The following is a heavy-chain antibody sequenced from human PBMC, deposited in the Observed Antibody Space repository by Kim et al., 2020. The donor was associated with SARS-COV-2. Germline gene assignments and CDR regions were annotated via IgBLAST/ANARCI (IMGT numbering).Heavy chain of an antibody. CDR3: ASDKSIGYDWYYFLQS. V-gene: IGHV3-48*02. Sequence: GGSLRLSCAASGFTFNSYAMNWVRQAPGKGLEWASYISSSSSNIKYADSVRGRFTVSRDNAKNSLYLQMNSLRDEDTALYYCASDKSIGYDWYYFLQSWGQGTLVTVSS. CDR1: GFTFNSYA. J-gene: IGHJ4*02. D-gene: IGHD1-7*01. CDR2: ISSSSSNI.